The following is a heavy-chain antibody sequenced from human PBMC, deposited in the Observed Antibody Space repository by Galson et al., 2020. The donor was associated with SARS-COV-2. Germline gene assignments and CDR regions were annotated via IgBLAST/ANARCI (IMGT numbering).Heavy chain of an antibody. J-gene: IGHJ4*02. V-gene: IGHV1-8*01. CDR2: MNPNSGNT. Sequence: GESLKISCKASGYTFTSYDINWVRQATGQGLEWMGWMNPNSGNTGYAQKFQGRVTMTRNTAISTAYMALSSLRSEDTAVYYCATTVVTPFDYWGQGTLVTVSS. CDR1: GYTFTSYD. CDR3: ATTVVTPFDY. D-gene: IGHD4-17*01.